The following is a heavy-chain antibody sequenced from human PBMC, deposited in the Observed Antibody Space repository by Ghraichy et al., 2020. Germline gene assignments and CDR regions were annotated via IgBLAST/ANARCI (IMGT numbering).Heavy chain of an antibody. CDR2: IYYSGSS. CDR3: ARAKDGSASYAYSFTVHGPDYFDY. D-gene: IGHD6-19*01. V-gene: IGHV4-39*01. CDR1: GASISSSSHY. Sequence: ETLSLTCTLSGASISSSSHYWGWIRQPPGKGLEWLGNIYYSGSSYYNPSLKSRVTMSVDTSKNQFSLKLSSVTAADTAIYYCARAKDGSASYAYSFTVHGPDYFDYWGQGTLVTVSS. J-gene: IGHJ4*02.